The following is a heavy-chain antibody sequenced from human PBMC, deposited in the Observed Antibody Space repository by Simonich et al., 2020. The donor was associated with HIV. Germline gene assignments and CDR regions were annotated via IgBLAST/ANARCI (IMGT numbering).Heavy chain of an antibody. CDR2: ISAYNVNT. CDR3: ARPRFSYGYPFDY. J-gene: IGHJ4*02. V-gene: IGHV1-18*01. CDR1: GYTFTSYG. D-gene: IGHD5-18*01. Sequence: QVRLVQSGTEVKKPGASVKVSCKASGYTFTSYGMSWVRQAPGQGLEWRGWISAYNVNTNYAQKLQGRVTMTTDISTSTAYMELRSLRSDDTAVYYCARPRFSYGYPFDYWGQGTLVTVSS.